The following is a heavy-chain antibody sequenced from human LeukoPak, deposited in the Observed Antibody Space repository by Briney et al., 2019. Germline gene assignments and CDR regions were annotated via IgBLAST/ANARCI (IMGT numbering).Heavy chain of an antibody. V-gene: IGHV3-30*02. CDR2: IQYDGSKK. D-gene: IGHD5-18*01. CDR3: AKDPVDTAMVGFYFDY. Sequence: GGSLRLSCVASGFTFSSNGMHWVRQAPGKGLEWVTFIQYDGSKKYYADSVKGRFTISRDNSKNTLYLQMNSLRAEDTAVYYCAKDPVDTAMVGFYFDYWGQGTLVTVSS. J-gene: IGHJ4*02. CDR1: GFTFSSNG.